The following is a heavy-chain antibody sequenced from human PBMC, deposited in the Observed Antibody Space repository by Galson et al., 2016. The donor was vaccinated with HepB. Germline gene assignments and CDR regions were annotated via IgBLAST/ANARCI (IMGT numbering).Heavy chain of an antibody. V-gene: IGHV2-5*02. J-gene: IGHJ3*02. Sequence: PALVKPTQTLTLTCTFSGFSLSAYGKAVGWIRQPPGKALEWLALIYWDDDKRYSPSLKSRLTITTDTSENQVVLTMTNMDPVDTATYFCAHRGGRRGESDAFEIWGQGTMVTVSS. D-gene: IGHD2-21*01. CDR1: GFSLSAYGKA. CDR3: AHRGGRRGESDAFEI. CDR2: IYWDDDK.